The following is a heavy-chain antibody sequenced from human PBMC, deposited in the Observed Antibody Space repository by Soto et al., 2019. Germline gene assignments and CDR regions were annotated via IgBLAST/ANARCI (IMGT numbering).Heavy chain of an antibody. CDR2: IYYSGST. V-gene: IGHV4-59*01. CDR1: GGSISSYY. CDR3: ARVGVGATTFGFFDY. Sequence: PSETLSLTCTVSGGSISSYYWSWIRQPPGKGLEWIGYIYYSGSTNYNPSLKSRVTISVDTSKNQFSLKLSSVTAADTAVYYCARVGVGATTFGFFDYWGQGTLVTVSS. D-gene: IGHD1-26*01. J-gene: IGHJ4*02.